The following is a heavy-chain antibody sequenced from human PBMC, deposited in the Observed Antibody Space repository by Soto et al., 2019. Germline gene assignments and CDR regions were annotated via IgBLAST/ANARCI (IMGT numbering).Heavy chain of an antibody. D-gene: IGHD3-22*01. J-gene: IGHJ4*02. CDR3: ARDRSYYYETSGYPFDY. CDR2: ISADNGDT. CDR1: GYSCDIYG. Sequence: ASVKVSCKASGYSCDIYGISGVLQSAVQGPEWMGWISADNGDTRFSQKVQGRLTLTTDTSTNTAYMDLRSLSSDDTAVYYCARDRSYYYETSGYPFDYWGQGTQVTVSS. V-gene: IGHV1-18*01.